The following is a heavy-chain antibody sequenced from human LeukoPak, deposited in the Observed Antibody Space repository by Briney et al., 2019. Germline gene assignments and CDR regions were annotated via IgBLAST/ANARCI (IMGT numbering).Heavy chain of an antibody. J-gene: IGHJ4*02. V-gene: IGHV4-31*03. Sequence: SQTLSLTCTVSGGSISSGGYYWSWIRQHPGKGLEWIGYIYYSGSTNYNPSLKSRVTISVDTSKNQFSLKLSSVTAADTAVYYCARHVYDSSGYYADYWGQGTLVTVSS. CDR3: ARHVYDSSGYYADY. D-gene: IGHD3-22*01. CDR1: GGSISSGGYY. CDR2: IYYSGST.